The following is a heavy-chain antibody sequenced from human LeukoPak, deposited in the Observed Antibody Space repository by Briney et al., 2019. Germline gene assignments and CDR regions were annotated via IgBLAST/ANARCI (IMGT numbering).Heavy chain of an antibody. CDR1: GGTFSSYA. Sequence: ASVKVSCKASGGTFSSYAISWVRQAPGQGLEWMGRIIPILGIANYAQKFQGRVTITADKSTSTAYMELSSLRSEDTAVYYCARARGYYGSGSYNYWGQGTLVTVSS. CDR2: IIPILGIA. CDR3: ARARGYYGSGSYNY. V-gene: IGHV1-69*04. J-gene: IGHJ4*02. D-gene: IGHD3-10*01.